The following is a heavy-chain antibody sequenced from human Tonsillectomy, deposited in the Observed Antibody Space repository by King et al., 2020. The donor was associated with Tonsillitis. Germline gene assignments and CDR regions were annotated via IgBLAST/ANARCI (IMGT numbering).Heavy chain of an antibody. V-gene: IGHV3-23*04. Sequence: EVQLVESGGGLVQPGGSLRLSCAASGFTFSTYAMSWVRQAPGKGLEWVSAISGSSASTYYADSVGGRFTISRDNSKNTLYLEMNSLRAEDTAVYNCAKAMGYSYLYYFDYWGQGTLVTVSS. J-gene: IGHJ4*02. CDR1: GFTFSTYA. CDR2: ISGSSAST. D-gene: IGHD5-18*01. CDR3: AKAMGYSYLYYFDY.